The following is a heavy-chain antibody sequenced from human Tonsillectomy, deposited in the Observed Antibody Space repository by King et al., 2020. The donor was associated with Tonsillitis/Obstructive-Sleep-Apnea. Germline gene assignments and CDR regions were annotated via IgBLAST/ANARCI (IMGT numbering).Heavy chain of an antibody. D-gene: IGHD1-1*01. CDR3: AGRITGTTNYYYMDV. CDR2: INHSGIT. CDR1: GGSFSGYY. J-gene: IGHJ6*03. Sequence: VQLQQWGAGLLKPSETLSLTCAVYGGSFSGYYWNWIRRPPGTGLEWIGEINHSGITNYNPSLKSRVTVSLDVSKNQVSLRLSSVTAADTAVYYCAGRITGTTNYYYMDVGAKGPRSPSP. V-gene: IGHV4-34*01.